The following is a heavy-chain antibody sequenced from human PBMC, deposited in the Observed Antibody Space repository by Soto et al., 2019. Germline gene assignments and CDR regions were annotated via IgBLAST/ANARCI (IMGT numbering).Heavy chain of an antibody. D-gene: IGHD3-3*01. J-gene: IGHJ4*02. Sequence: PGGSLRLSCAASGFTFSSYAMHWVRQAPGKGLEWVAVISYDGSNKYYADSVKGRFTISRDNFKNTLYLQMNSLRAEDTAVYYCAREDYDFWSGSFFDYWGQGTLVTVST. CDR1: GFTFSSYA. V-gene: IGHV3-30-3*01. CDR2: ISYDGSNK. CDR3: AREDYDFWSGSFFDY.